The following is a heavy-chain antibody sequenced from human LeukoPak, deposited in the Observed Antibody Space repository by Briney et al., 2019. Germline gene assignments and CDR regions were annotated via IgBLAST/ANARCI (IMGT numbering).Heavy chain of an antibody. CDR2: IYAAET. V-gene: IGHV4-59*10. D-gene: IGHD6-19*01. J-gene: IGHJ4*02. CDR3: ARGRGAVAGTRGGRARHFDY. CDR1: GGSFSGYY. Sequence: PSETLSLTCAVYGGSFSGYYWSWIRQSAGKGLEWIGRIYAAETDFNPSLKSRLTMSIDTSKNQFSLKLSSVTAADTAVYYCARGRGAVAGTRGGRARHFDYWGQGTLVTVSS.